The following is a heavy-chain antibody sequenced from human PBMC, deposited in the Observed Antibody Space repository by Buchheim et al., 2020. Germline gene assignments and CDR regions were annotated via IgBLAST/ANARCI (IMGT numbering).Heavy chain of an antibody. CDR3: AREENDYDSTGIWGGYFDY. V-gene: IGHV4-59*01. CDR1: GGSISSYY. D-gene: IGHD3-22*01. CDR2: IYYSGST. Sequence: QVQLQESGPGLVKPSETLSLTCTVSGGSISSYYWSWIRQPPGKGLEWIGYIYYSGSTNYNPSLKSRVTISVDTSKNQFSLKLSSVTAADTAVYYCAREENDYDSTGIWGGYFDYWGQGTL. J-gene: IGHJ4*02.